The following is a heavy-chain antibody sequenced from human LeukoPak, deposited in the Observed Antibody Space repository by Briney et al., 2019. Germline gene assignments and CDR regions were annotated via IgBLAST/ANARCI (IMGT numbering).Heavy chain of an antibody. CDR3: TTSSRRATDY. CDR1: GFTFGDAW. V-gene: IGHV3-15*01. CDR2: IKSKTDGGTT. Sequence: GGSLRLSCAASGFTFGDAWMSWVRQAPGKGLEWVGRIKSKTDGGTTDYAAPVKGRSTISRDDSKNTLYLQMNSLKTEDTAVCYCTTSSRRATDYWGQGTLVTVSS. D-gene: IGHD1-26*01. J-gene: IGHJ4*02.